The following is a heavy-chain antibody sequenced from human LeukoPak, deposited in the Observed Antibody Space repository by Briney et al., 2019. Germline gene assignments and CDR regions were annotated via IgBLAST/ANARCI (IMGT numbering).Heavy chain of an antibody. D-gene: IGHD2-21*02. V-gene: IGHV1-18*01. CDR1: GYTFTSYG. Sequence: GASVKVSCKASGYTFTSYGISWVRQAPGQGLEWMGWISAYNGNTNYAQKLQGRVTMTTDTSTSTAYMELRSLRSDDTAVYYCARDRADVVVTAIQDHWGQGTLVTVSS. CDR2: ISAYNGNT. J-gene: IGHJ4*02. CDR3: ARDRADVVVTAIQDH.